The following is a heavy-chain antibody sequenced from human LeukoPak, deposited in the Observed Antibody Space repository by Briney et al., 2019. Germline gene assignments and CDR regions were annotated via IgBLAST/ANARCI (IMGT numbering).Heavy chain of an antibody. CDR1: GFTFDEYA. V-gene: IGHV3-9*03. D-gene: IGHD2-15*01. CDR3: AKETIYCSGGSCYHDAFDI. CDR2: ISWNSVSI. J-gene: IGHJ3*02. Sequence: PGGSLRLPCAASGFTFDEYAIHWVRQAPGKGLEWGSGISWNSVSIDYADSVKGRFTISRGNAKNSLYLQMNSLRPEDMALYYCAKETIYCSGGSCYHDAFDIWGQGTMVTVSS.